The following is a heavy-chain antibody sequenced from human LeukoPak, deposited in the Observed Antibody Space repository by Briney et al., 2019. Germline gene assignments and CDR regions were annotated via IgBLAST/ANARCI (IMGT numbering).Heavy chain of an antibody. CDR2: ITGSGVYT. Sequence: GGSLRLSCAASGFTFSSYGMSWVRQAPGKGLEWVSAITGSGVYTYYADSVKGRFTISRDNSKNTLYLQMNSLGAEDTAVYYCAKDRELLWFPGARYYFDYWGQGTLVTVSS. J-gene: IGHJ4*02. D-gene: IGHD3-10*01. V-gene: IGHV3-23*01. CDR1: GFTFSSYG. CDR3: AKDRELLWFPGARYYFDY.